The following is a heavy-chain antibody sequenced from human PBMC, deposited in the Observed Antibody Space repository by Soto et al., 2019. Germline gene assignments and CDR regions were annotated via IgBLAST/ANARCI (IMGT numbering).Heavy chain of an antibody. V-gene: IGHV1-46*01. J-gene: IGHJ4*02. CDR2: INPHGTYT. CDR1: GYTFTSNY. Sequence: QVQLVQSGAEVKKPGASVKVSCKASGYTFTSNYMHWVRQAPGQGLEWMGAINPHGTYTVSAQRFQGILTMTRDTSTSTVYMELSSLTSDDTAVYYCAREGPVLAKMFDYWGQGTLVTVSS. D-gene: IGHD2-2*01. CDR3: AREGPVLAKMFDY.